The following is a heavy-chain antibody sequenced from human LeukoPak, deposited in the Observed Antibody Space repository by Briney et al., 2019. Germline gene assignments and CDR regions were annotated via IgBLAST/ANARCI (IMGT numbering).Heavy chain of an antibody. V-gene: IGHV3-21*01. CDR2: ISSSSSYI. D-gene: IGHD3-10*01. J-gene: IGHJ5*02. Sequence: PGGSLRLSCAASGFTFSSYGMHWVRQAPGKGLEWVSSISSSSSYIYYADSVKGRFTISRDNAKNSLYLQMNSLRAEDTAVYYCARVWGSGSYYPGGWFDPWGQGTLVTVSS. CDR1: GFTFSSYG. CDR3: ARVWGSGSYYPGGWFDP.